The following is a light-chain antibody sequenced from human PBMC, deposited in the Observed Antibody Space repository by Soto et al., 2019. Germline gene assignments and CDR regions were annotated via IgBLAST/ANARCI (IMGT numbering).Light chain of an antibody. CDR1: RSVSSSY. CDR3: QHYGSSLPYT. J-gene: IGKJ2*01. V-gene: IGKV3-20*01. Sequence: VLTQSPDTLSLSPGERATLYCRASRSVSSSYLAWYQHKAGQAPRLLISGASNRATDIPDRFSGSESGTDFTVTISRLEPEDFAGYYCQHYGSSLPYTFGQGTKVDIK. CDR2: GAS.